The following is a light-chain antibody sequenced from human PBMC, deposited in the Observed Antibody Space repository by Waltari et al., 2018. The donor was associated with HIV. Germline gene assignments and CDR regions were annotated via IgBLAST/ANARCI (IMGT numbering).Light chain of an antibody. CDR3: SSYTSSSTLV. CDR2: DVS. J-gene: IGLJ3*02. CDR1: SSDVGGYNY. V-gene: IGLV2-14*03. Sequence: ALTQPASVSGSPGQSITISCTGTSSDVGGYNYVSWYQQHPGKAPKLMIYDVSNRPSGVSNRFSGSKSGNTASLTISGLQAEDEADYYCSSYTSSSTLVFGGGTKLTVL.